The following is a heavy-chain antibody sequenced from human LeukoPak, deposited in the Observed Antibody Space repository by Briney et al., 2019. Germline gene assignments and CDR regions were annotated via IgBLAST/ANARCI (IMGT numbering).Heavy chain of an antibody. CDR3: VAGTTY. V-gene: IGHV3-7*05. D-gene: IGHD6-19*01. CDR2: IKQDGSQK. Sequence: GGSLRLSCAASGFTFSNFWMTWVRQAPGKGLEWVAIIKQDGSQKYYVDSVKGRFTISRDNARNSLYLQMNSLRAEDTAVYWAVAGTTYWGQGTLVTVSS. CDR1: GFTFSNFW. J-gene: IGHJ4*02.